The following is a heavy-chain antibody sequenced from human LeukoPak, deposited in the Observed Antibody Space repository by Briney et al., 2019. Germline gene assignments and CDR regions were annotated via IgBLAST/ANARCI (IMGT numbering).Heavy chain of an antibody. CDR2: IYYSGST. CDR1: GGSISSHY. J-gene: IGHJ4*02. D-gene: IGHD3-10*01. CDR3: ARNLWFGELIFDY. V-gene: IGHV4-59*11. Sequence: PSETLSLTCTVSGGSISSHYWSWIRQPPGKGLEWIGYIYYSGSTNYYPSLKSRVTISVDTSKNQFSLKLSSVTAADTAVYYCARNLWFGELIFDYWGQGTLVTVSS.